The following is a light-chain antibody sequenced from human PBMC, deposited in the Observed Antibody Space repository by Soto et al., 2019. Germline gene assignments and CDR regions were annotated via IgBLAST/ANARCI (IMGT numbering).Light chain of an antibody. Sequence: DIQMTQSPSSVSASVGDRVTLTCRASERINTYLAWYQQQPGKAPKLLIYAASSLQSGVPSRLSGSGSATEFALTISSLQPDDFATYYCLPDYDYPRTFGQGTKVDIK. CDR1: ERINTY. CDR3: LPDYDYPRT. CDR2: AAS. J-gene: IGKJ1*01. V-gene: IGKV1-12*01.